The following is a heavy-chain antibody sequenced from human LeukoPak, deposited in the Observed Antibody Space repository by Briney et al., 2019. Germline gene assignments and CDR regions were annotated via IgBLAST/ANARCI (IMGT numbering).Heavy chain of an antibody. CDR3: AREAPNDYWSGYLYYYYGMDV. Sequence: ASVKVSCKASGYTFTSYGISWVRQAPGQGLEWMGWINAYNGNTNYAQKLQGRVTMTTDTSTSTAYMELRRLRSDDTAVYYCAREAPNDYWSGYLYYYYGMDVWGQGTTVTVSS. V-gene: IGHV1-18*01. CDR2: INAYNGNT. J-gene: IGHJ6*02. D-gene: IGHD3-3*01. CDR1: GYTFTSYG.